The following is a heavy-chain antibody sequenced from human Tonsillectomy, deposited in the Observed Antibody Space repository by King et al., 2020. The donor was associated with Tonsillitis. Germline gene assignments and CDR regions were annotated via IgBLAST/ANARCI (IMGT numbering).Heavy chain of an antibody. Sequence: VQLVESGGGLVQPGGSLRLSCAASGFTFSSYAMSWVRQAPGKGLEWVSAISGGDGSTYYADSVNGRFTISRDNSKNTLYLQMSSLRVEDTAIYYCARSYCRGTSCYSPFDYWGQGTLVTVSS. CDR2: ISGGDGST. V-gene: IGHV3-23*04. CDR3: ARSYCRGTSCYSPFDY. J-gene: IGHJ4*02. D-gene: IGHD2-2*01. CDR1: GFTFSSYA.